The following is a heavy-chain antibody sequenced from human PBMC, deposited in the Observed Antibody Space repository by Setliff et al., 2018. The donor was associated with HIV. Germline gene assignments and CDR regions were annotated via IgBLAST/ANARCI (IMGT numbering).Heavy chain of an antibody. CDR2: INHSGST. D-gene: IGHD5-18*01. CDR3: AAWGPRYSYAPYFFDS. V-gene: IGHV4-34*01. Sequence: SETLSLTCSVSGGSINSTTYYWTWIRQPPGKGLEWIGEINHSGSTNYSPSLKSRVTISVDASRNQFSLRLSSVTAADTAVYYCAAWGPRYSYAPYFFDSWGQGTLVTVSS. CDR1: GGSINSTTYY. J-gene: IGHJ4*02.